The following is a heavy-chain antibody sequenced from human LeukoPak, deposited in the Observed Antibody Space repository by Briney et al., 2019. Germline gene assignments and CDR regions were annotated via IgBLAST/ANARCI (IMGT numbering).Heavy chain of an antibody. CDR1: GYTVNTYG. V-gene: IGHV1-18*01. J-gene: IGHJ5*02. CDR3: ARAGAVVDNWFDP. D-gene: IGHD2-15*01. Sequence: ASVKVSCRASGYTVNTYGITWVRQAPGQGLEWMGWSSGYNGKPKYAQKLQDRVTMNTDTSTTTAYMELRSLRSDDTAVYYCARAGAVVDNWFDPWGQGTLVTVSS. CDR2: SSGYNGKP.